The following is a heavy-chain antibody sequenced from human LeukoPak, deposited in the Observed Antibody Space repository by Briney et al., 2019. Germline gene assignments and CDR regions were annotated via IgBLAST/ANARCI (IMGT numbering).Heavy chain of an antibody. CDR3: ARQKGVRPPLDY. CDR2: IYPGDSDT. V-gene: IGHV5-51*01. CDR1: GYSFTNYW. D-gene: IGHD3-10*01. Sequence: GESLKISCKGLGYSFTNYWIGWVRQMPGKGLEWMGIIYPGDSDTRYSPSFQSQVIISADKSISTAYLQLNSLKASDTAMYYCARQKGVRPPLDYWGQGTMVTVSS. J-gene: IGHJ4*02.